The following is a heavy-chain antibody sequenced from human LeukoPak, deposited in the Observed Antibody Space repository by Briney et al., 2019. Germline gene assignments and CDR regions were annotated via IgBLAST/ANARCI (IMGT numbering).Heavy chain of an antibody. D-gene: IGHD3-22*01. CDR2: MKQDGIEK. CDR1: GFTFSSYW. V-gene: IGHV3-7*01. Sequence: GGSLRLSCAASGFTFSSYWMSWVRQAPGKGLEWVANMKQDGIEKYYVDSLKGRFTISRDNAKNSLYLQMNSLRAEDTAVYYCARDSVHGYYDSSGDSTLFDYWGQGTLVTVSS. CDR3: ARDSVHGYYDSSGDSTLFDY. J-gene: IGHJ4*02.